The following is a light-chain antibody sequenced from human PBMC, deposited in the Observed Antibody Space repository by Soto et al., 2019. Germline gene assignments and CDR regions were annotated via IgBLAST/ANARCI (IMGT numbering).Light chain of an antibody. Sequence: SYELTQPPSVSVAPGKTARITCGGNNIGRKSVHWYQQKPGQAPVLVIYYDSDRPSGIPERFSGSNSGNTATLTISRVEAGDEADYYCQVWDSSSDHWVFGGGTKLT. CDR2: YDS. V-gene: IGLV3-21*04. J-gene: IGLJ3*02. CDR1: NIGRKS. CDR3: QVWDSSSDHWV.